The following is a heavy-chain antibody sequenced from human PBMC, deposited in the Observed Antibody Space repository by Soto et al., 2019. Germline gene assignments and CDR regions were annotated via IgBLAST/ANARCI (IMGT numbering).Heavy chain of an antibody. J-gene: IGHJ6*02. V-gene: IGHV1-69*04. CDR1: GGAFSSYT. CDR2: IIPILGIA. Sequence: SVKVSCKASGGAFSSYTISWVRQAPGQGLEWMGRIIPILGIANYAQKFQGRVTITADKSTSTAYMELSSLRSEDTAVYYCARDEVPAAICTHVWRHATTVTVS. D-gene: IGHD2-2*01. CDR3: ARDEVPAAICTHV.